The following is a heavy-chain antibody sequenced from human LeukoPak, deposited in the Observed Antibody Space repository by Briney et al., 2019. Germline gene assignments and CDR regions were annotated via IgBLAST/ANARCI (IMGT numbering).Heavy chain of an antibody. J-gene: IGHJ4*02. V-gene: IGHV3-7*01. D-gene: IGHD2-15*01. CDR2: IKEDGGEK. CDR1: GFTFSNYW. CDR3: VRDRGYCSGGTCYALWDY. Sequence: GGSLRLSCAASGFTFSNYWMTWVRQAPGKGLEWVAHIKEDGGEKHYVDPVKGGFTISRDNAKNSLYLQMNSLRAEDTAMYYCVRDRGYCSGGTCYALWDYWGQGTLVTVSS.